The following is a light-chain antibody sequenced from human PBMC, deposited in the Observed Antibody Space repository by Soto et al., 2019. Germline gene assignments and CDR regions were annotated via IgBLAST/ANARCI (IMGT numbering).Light chain of an antibody. J-gene: IGKJ1*01. Sequence: EIVMTQSPATLSVSPGETATLSCRVSQGIKDYVAWFQQKPGQAPRLLIYGASTRATAMPARFSGSESGTELAPDIGRLYSEGFAVCYCQQYKTGPRTFGQGTKVDIK. V-gene: IGKV3-15*01. CDR3: QQYKTGPRT. CDR1: QGIKDY. CDR2: GAS.